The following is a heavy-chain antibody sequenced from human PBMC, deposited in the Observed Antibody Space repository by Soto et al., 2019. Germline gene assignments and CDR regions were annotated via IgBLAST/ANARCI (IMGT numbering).Heavy chain of an antibody. CDR1: GGSIISSNW. V-gene: IGHV4-4*02. Sequence: SETLSLTCAVSGGSIISSNWWSWVRQPPGKGLEWIGEIYHSGSTNYNPSLKSRVTISVDKSKNQFSLKLSSVTAADTAVYYCARASDFGVVPFDYWGQGTLVTVSS. CDR2: IYHSGST. CDR3: ARASDFGVVPFDY. J-gene: IGHJ4*02. D-gene: IGHD3-3*01.